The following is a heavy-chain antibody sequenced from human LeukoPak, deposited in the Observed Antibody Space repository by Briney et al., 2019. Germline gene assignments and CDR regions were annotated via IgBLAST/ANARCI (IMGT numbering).Heavy chain of an antibody. D-gene: IGHD6-19*01. CDR1: GFTFSSYW. J-gene: IGHJ4*02. CDR2: IYSGGST. Sequence: GGSLRLSCAASGFTFSSYWMHWVRQAPGKGLEWVSVIYSGGSTYYADSVKGRFTISRDNSKNTLYLQMNSLRAEDTAVYYCARDIAVAGAIDYWGQGTLVTVSS. CDR3: ARDIAVAGAIDY. V-gene: IGHV3-53*01.